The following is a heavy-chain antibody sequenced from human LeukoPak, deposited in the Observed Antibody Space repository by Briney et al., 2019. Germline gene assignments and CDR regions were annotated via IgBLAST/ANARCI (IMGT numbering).Heavy chain of an antibody. D-gene: IGHD3-3*02. V-gene: IGHV3-7*01. CDR1: GFTFSSYW. J-gene: IGHJ4*02. CDR3: ARDGAFRIYDY. CDR2: IKQDGNEK. Sequence: GGSLRLSCAASGFTFSSYWMTWVRQAPGKGLEWVASIKQDGNEKYYVDSVKGRFTISRDNARNSLYLQMSSLRADDTAVYYCARDGAFRIYDYWGRGPLVTVSS.